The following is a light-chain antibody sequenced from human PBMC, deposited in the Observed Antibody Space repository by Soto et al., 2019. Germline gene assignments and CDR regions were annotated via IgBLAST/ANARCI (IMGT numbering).Light chain of an antibody. Sequence: DIQMTQSPSSLSASVGDRVTITCQASQNINNYLNWYQQKPGRAPKLLIYDASNLEAGVPSRFRGSGSGTDFTFTISRLQPEDIATYYCQQYSTYPYTFGQGTKLEI. V-gene: IGKV1-33*01. CDR1: QNINNY. CDR2: DAS. CDR3: QQYSTYPYT. J-gene: IGKJ2*01.